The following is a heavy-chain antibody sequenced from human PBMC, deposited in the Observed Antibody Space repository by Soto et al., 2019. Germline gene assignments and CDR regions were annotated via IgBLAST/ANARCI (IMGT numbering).Heavy chain of an antibody. CDR1: GFTFSSYW. CDR3: ARVSGYDYRHDY. CDR2: INSDGSST. V-gene: IGHV3-74*01. J-gene: IGHJ4*02. D-gene: IGHD5-12*01. Sequence: EVQLVESGGGLVQPGGSLRLSCAASGFTFSSYWMHWVRQAPGKGLVGVSRINSDGSSTSYADSVKGRFTISRDNAKNTLYLQMNSLRAEDTAVYYCARVSGYDYRHDYWGQGTLVTVSS.